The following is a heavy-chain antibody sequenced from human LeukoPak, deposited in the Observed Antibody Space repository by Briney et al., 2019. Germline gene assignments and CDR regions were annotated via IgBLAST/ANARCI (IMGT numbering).Heavy chain of an antibody. J-gene: IGHJ4*02. CDR1: GFTFSSYW. V-gene: IGHV3-21*01. CDR3: ARGGPSMLVVGNYFDY. CDR2: ISGSSRYI. Sequence: GGSLRLSCAASGFTFSSYWMNWVRQAPGKGLEWVSSISGSSRYIYYADSVKGRFTISRDNAKNSLYLQMNSLRAEDTAVYYCARGGPSMLVVGNYFDYWGQGTLVTVSS. D-gene: IGHD3-22*01.